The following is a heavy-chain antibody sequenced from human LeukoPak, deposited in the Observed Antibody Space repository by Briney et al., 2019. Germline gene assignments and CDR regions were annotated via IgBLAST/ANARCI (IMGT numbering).Heavy chain of an antibody. D-gene: IGHD2-21*02. J-gene: IGHJ4*02. CDR3: AKDVAGDPTIDY. CDR2: ISYDGNNK. CDR1: GFTFSSYA. Sequence: GGSLRLSCAASGFTFSSYAMSWVRQAPGKGLEWVAVISYDGNNKYYADSVKGRFTISRDNSKNTLYLQMNSLRAEDTAVYYCAKDVAGDPTIDYWGQGTLVTVSS. V-gene: IGHV3-30*18.